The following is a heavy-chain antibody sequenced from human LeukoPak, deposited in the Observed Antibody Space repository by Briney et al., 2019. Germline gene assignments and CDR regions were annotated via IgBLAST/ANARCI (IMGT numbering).Heavy chain of an antibody. CDR1: GFTFGNYA. CDR2: ITGWGGST. D-gene: IGHD5-24*01. J-gene: IGHJ3*02. CDR3: ARDRSGDGYWDDAFDI. V-gene: IGHV3-23*01. Sequence: PGGSLRLSCAASGFTFGNYAMSWVRQAPGKGLEWVSPITGWGGSTNYAEFVKGRVTISRDNSKNTLYLQMNSLKPEDTAVYYCARDRSGDGYWDDAFDIWGQGTVVTVSS.